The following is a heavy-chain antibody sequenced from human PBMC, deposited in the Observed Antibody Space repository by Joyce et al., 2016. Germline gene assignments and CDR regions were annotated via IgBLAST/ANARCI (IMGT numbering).Heavy chain of an antibody. V-gene: IGHV1-46*01. CDR1: GYTFTNYY. D-gene: IGHD5-18*01. CDR3: ARDTAMATGYYYYGMDV. CDR2: INPSGGST. J-gene: IGHJ6*02. Sequence: QVQLVQSGAEVKKPGASVKVSCKASGYTFTNYYMHWVRQAPGQGLEWMGIINPSGGSTNSAQKFQGRVTMTRDTSTSTVYMELSSLRSEDTAGYYCARDTAMATGYYYYGMDVWGQGTTVTVSS.